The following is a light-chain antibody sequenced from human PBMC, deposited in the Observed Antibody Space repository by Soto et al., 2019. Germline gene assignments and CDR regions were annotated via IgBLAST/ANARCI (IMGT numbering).Light chain of an antibody. CDR2: RAS. Sequence: DIQMTRSPSTLSASVGDRVTITCRASQSINNLLAWYQQKPGKAPNLLIYRASSLQSGVPSRFSGSGSGTEFTLTISSLQPDDFATYYCQQYNSYSRTFGQGTKVAI. J-gene: IGKJ1*01. CDR1: QSINNL. CDR3: QQYNSYSRT. V-gene: IGKV1-5*03.